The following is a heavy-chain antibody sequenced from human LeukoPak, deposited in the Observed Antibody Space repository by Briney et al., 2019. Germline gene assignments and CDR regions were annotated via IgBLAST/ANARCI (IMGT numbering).Heavy chain of an antibody. CDR1: GFTFSTYA. D-gene: IGHD2-8*01. Sequence: GGSLRLSCAASGFTFSTYAMNWVRQAPGKGLEWVAVISDDGRHNYYADSVKGRFTISRDNSKSTLYLQMNCLRDDDSAAYFCARVYLERLTAGYFDHWGEGTQVTVSP. CDR3: ARVYLERLTAGYFDH. V-gene: IGHV3-30*04. CDR2: ISDDGRHN. J-gene: IGHJ4*02.